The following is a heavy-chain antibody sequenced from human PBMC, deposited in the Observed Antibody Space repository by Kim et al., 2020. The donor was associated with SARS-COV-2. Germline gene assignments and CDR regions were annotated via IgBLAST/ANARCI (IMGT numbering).Heavy chain of an antibody. Sequence: GYAESGKGRFTISRDNATNSLYLQMNSLRAEDTALYFCAKDLIRSLGAFDYWGQGTLVTVTS. CDR3: AKDLIRSLGAFDY. J-gene: IGHJ4*02. V-gene: IGHV3-9*01.